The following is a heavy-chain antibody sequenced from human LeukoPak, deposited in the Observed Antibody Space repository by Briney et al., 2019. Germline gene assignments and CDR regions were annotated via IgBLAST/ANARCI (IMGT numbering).Heavy chain of an antibody. Sequence: GGSLRLSCAASGFTFSSYSMNWVRQAPGKGLEWVSSISSSSSYIYYADSVKGRFTISRDNAKNSLHLQMNSLRAEDTAVYYCARDQGYIAVAGPDYWGQGTLVTVSS. CDR3: ARDQGYIAVAGPDY. J-gene: IGHJ4*02. CDR1: GFTFSSYS. V-gene: IGHV3-21*01. CDR2: ISSSSSYI. D-gene: IGHD6-19*01.